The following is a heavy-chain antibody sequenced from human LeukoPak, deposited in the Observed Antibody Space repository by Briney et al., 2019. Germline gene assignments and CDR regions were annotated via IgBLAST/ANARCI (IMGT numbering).Heavy chain of an antibody. CDR2: INPSGGST. CDR1: GYTFTSYY. D-gene: IGHD3-22*01. CDR3: ARDRYYDSSGYSNFDY. Sequence: ASVTVSCTASGYTFTSYYMHWVRQAPGQGLEWMGIINPSGGSTSYAQKFQGRVTMTRDTSTSTVYMELSNLRSEDTAVYYCARDRYYDSSGYSNFDYWGQGTLVTVSS. J-gene: IGHJ4*02. V-gene: IGHV1-46*01.